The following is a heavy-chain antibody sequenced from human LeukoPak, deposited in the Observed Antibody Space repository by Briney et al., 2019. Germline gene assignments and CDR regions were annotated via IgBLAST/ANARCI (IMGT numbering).Heavy chain of an antibody. Sequence: GASVKVSCEASGYTFTGYYIHWVRQAPGQGLEWMGWINPKSGATNYAQNFQGGVAMTRDTSISTAYVELSSLRPDDTAVYYCARGYCSGGSCPLDYWGQGTLVTVSS. D-gene: IGHD2-15*01. CDR2: INPKSGAT. V-gene: IGHV1-2*02. CDR3: ARGYCSGGSCPLDY. J-gene: IGHJ4*02. CDR1: GYTFTGYY.